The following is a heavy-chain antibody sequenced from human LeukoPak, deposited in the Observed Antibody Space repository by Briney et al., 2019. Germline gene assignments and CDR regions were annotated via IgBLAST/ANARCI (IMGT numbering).Heavy chain of an antibody. D-gene: IGHD7-27*01. CDR2: INPSGGNT. V-gene: IGHV1-46*01. CDR3: ARARTGDLEY. J-gene: IGHJ4*02. Sequence: ASVKVSCKASGYTFTSYYIHWVRQAPGQGLEWMGIINPSGGNTNYAQKFQGRVTMTRDTSTSTVYMELSSLRSEDTAVYYCARARTGDLEYWGQGTLVTVSS. CDR1: GYTFTSYY.